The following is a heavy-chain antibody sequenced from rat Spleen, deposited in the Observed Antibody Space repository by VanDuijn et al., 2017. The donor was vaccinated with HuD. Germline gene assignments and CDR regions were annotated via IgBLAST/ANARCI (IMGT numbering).Heavy chain of an antibody. CDR1: GFTFNYYW. CDR2: ITNAYGNT. V-gene: IGHV5-31*01. J-gene: IGHJ2*01. Sequence: EVQLVESGGGLVEPGRSLKLSCVASGFTFNYYWMTWIRQAPGKGLEWIASITNAYGNTYYPDSVKGRFTISRDIAKSTLFLQMNSLRSEDTATYYCTRALYNSGYADYWGQGVMVTVSS. CDR3: TRALYNSGYADY. D-gene: IGHD4-3*01.